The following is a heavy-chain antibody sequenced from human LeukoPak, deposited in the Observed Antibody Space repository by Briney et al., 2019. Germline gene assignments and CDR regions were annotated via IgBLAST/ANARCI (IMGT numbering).Heavy chain of an antibody. CDR3: ARVFKGSHDFWSGYSGPYYYGMDV. Sequence: PSETLSLTCTVSGGSNSSYYWSWIRQPPGKGLEWIGYIYYSGSTNYNPSLKSRVTISVDTSKNQFSLKLSSVTAADTAVYYCARVFKGSHDFWSGYSGPYYYGMDVWGQGTTVTVSS. CDR1: GGSNSSYY. D-gene: IGHD3-3*01. CDR2: IYYSGST. J-gene: IGHJ6*02. V-gene: IGHV4-59*01.